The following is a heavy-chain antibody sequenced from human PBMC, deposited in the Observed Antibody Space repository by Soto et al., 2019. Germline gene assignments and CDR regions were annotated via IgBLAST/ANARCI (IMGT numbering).Heavy chain of an antibody. CDR3: VRGGGGGLFDP. Sequence: NPGGSLRLSCACSCFTFGDSYMSWIRQAPGKGLEWLSYISPGSRYPAYADSVKGRFTISRDNAKRSLYLQMMSLTAEDTAIYYCVRGGGGGLFDPWGQGTMVTVSS. CDR1: CFTFGDSY. CDR2: ISPGSRYP. J-gene: IGHJ5*02. V-gene: IGHV3-11*06. D-gene: IGHD2-15*01.